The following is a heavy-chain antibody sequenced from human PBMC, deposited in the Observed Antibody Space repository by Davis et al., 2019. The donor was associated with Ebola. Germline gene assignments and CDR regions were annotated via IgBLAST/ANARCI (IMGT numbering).Heavy chain of an antibody. V-gene: IGHV3-64D*06. CDR1: GFTFSSYA. Sequence: GESLKISCSASGFTFSSYAMHWVRQAPGKGLEYVSAISGNGGSTYYADSVKGRFTISRDNSKNTLYLQMSSLRAEDTAMYHCVKVRRRWEPSGGFDYWGQGTLVTVSS. CDR3: VKVRRRWEPSGGFDY. J-gene: IGHJ4*02. D-gene: IGHD1-26*01. CDR2: ISGNGGST.